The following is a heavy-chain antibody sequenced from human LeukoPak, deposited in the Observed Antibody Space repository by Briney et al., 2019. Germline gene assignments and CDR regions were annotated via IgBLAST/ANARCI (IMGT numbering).Heavy chain of an antibody. CDR3: ARPGRYHYFDY. Sequence: SETLSLTCTVSGGSISSSSYYWGWIRQPPGKGLERIGSIYYSGSTYYNPSLKSRVTISVDTSKNQFSLKLSSVTAADTAVYYCARPGRYHYFDYWGQGTLVTVSS. CDR2: IYYSGST. D-gene: IGHD1-1*01. V-gene: IGHV4-39*01. J-gene: IGHJ4*02. CDR1: GGSISSSSYY.